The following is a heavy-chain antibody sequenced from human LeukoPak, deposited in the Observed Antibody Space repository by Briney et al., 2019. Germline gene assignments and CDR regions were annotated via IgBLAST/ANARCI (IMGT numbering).Heavy chain of an antibody. Sequence: SVKVSCKASGGTFSSYAISWVRQAPGQGLEWMGRIIPIFGTANYAQKFQGRVTITTDESTSTAYMELSSLRSEDTAVYYRARDPVGGYPSVVDWFDPWGQGTLVTVSS. D-gene: IGHD3-22*01. CDR1: GGTFSSYA. J-gene: IGHJ5*02. CDR3: ARDPVGGYPSVVDWFDP. V-gene: IGHV1-69*05. CDR2: IIPIFGTA.